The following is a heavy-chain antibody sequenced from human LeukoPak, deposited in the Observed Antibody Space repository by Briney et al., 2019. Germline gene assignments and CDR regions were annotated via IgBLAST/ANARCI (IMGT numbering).Heavy chain of an antibody. CDR1: GYTFTSYG. Sequence: ASVKVSCTASGYTFTSYGISWVRQAPGQGLEWMGWISAYNGNTNYAQKLQGRVTMTTDTSTSTAYMELRSLRSDDTAVYYCARCGYDHCNIPLIHWGQGTLVTVSS. CDR3: ARCGYDHCNIPLIH. J-gene: IGHJ4*02. CDR2: ISAYNGNT. D-gene: IGHD5-12*01. V-gene: IGHV1-18*04.